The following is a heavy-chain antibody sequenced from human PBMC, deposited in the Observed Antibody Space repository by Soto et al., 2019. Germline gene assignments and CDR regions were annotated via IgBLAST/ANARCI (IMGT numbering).Heavy chain of an antibody. Sequence: ASVKVSCKASGYTFTSYAMHWVRQAPGQRLEWMGWINAGNGNTKYSQKFQGRVTITRDTSASTAYMELSSLRSEDTAVYYCGGVLEWLSGPDSWGQGTLVTVSS. CDR1: GYTFTSYA. D-gene: IGHD3-3*01. CDR3: GGVLEWLSGPDS. V-gene: IGHV1-3*01. J-gene: IGHJ4*02. CDR2: INAGNGNT.